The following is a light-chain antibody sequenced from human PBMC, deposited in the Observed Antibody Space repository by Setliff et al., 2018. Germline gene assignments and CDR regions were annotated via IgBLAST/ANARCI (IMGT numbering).Light chain of an antibody. CDR2: DVN. Sequence: QSALTQPASVSGSPGQSITISCSGTSSDVGAYDYVSWYQKHPDKAPKLIIYDVNKRPSGVSNRFSGSKSVNTASLTISGLQAGDEGDYYCYSYAGGDTYAIFGGGTKVTVL. CDR1: SSDVGAYDY. CDR3: YSYAGGDTYAI. J-gene: IGLJ2*01. V-gene: IGLV2-23*02.